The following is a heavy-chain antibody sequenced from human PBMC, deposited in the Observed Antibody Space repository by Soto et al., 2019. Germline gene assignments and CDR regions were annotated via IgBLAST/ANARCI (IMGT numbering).Heavy chain of an antibody. V-gene: IGHV3-23*01. CDR3: AKDILGRYFED. D-gene: IGHD2-15*01. CDR1: GFTFSIYT. J-gene: IGHJ4*02. CDR2: IGADGTS. Sequence: DVQLLESGGGLVQPGGSLRLSCTASGFTFSIYTMAWVRQAPGRGLEWVAVIGADGTSYHTDSVRGRFTISRDSSKNTLHLQMNSLRAEDTAVCYCAKDILGRYFEDWGQGTLVTVSS.